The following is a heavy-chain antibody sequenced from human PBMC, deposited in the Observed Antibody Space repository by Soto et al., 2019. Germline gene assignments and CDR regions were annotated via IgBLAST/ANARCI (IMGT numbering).Heavy chain of an antibody. D-gene: IGHD2-21*01. Sequence: EVQLVDSGGGLVQPGGSLRLSCAASGFTVSGNYVTWVRQDPGKGLEWVSVIYTDDNIYYADSVTGRITISRDNSKNTFYLQIKRLRVEDTAVYYCATELIAKYGMDVWGQGTTVTVAS. CDR1: GFTVSGNY. V-gene: IGHV3-53*01. CDR2: IYTDDNI. J-gene: IGHJ6*02. CDR3: ATELIAKYGMDV.